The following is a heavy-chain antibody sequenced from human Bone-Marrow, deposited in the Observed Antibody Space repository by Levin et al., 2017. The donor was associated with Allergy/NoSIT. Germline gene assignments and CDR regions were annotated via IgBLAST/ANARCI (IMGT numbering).Heavy chain of an antibody. D-gene: IGHD3-10*01. V-gene: IGHV3-30*04. CDR1: GFTFSSYA. J-gene: IGHJ4*02. CDR3: ARGLQGLEVRGVIAHSHFDY. CDR2: ISYDGSNK. Sequence: GGSLRLSCAASGFTFSSYAMHWVRQAPGKGLEWVAVISYDGSNKYYADSVKGRFTISRDNSKNTLYLQMNSLRAEDTAVYYCARGLQGLEVRGVIAHSHFDYWGQGTLVTVSS.